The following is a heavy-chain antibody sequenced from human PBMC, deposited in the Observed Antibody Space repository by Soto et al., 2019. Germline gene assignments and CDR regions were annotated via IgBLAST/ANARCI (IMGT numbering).Heavy chain of an antibody. CDR1: GDSISSYY. CDR2: LYYGRSA. D-gene: IGHD3-22*01. J-gene: IGHJ4*02. Sequence: QVQLQESGPGLVKPSETLSLTCAVSGDSISSYYCMWIRQPPGKGLESIGYLYYGRSANYNSSLKSRVTLSVDTTTNQCSLTLSSMTAADTAVYSCALRSMAVVPEYWGQGTLVTVSS. V-gene: IGHV4-59*01. CDR3: ALRSMAVVPEY.